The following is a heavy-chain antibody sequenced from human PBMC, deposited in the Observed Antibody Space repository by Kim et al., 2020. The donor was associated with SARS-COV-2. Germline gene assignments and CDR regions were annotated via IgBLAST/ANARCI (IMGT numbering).Heavy chain of an antibody. J-gene: IGHJ4*02. CDR3: ARFVDSSGWGKQYYFDY. D-gene: IGHD6-19*01. Sequence: LRSRVTISVATAKNQFALKLSSVTAADTAVYYCARFVDSSGWGKQYYFDYWGQGTLVTVSS. V-gene: IGHV4-59*01.